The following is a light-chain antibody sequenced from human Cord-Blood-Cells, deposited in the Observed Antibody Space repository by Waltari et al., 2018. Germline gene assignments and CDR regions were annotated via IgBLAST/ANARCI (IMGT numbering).Light chain of an antibody. CDR2: DVS. CDR1: SSDVGGYNY. J-gene: IGLJ3*02. Sequence: QSALTQPASVSGSPGQSVTISCTGTSSDVGGYNYVSWYQQHPGKAPKLMIYDVSKRPSGVPDRCSGSKSGNTAALTISGLQAEDEADYYCCSYAGSYTFVFGGGTKLTVL. CDR3: CSYAGSYTFV. V-gene: IGLV2-11*01.